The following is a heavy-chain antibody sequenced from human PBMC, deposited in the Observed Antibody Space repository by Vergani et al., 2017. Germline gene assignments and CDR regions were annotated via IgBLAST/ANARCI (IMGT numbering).Heavy chain of an antibody. V-gene: IGHV3-30*18. D-gene: IGHD6-25*01. CDR2: ISYDGTKK. CDR1: GFIFSSYG. Sequence: QVQLVESGGGVVQPGRSLRLSCAASGFIFSSYGMHWVRQAPGKGLEWVAVISYDGTKKYYADFVKGRFTISRDNSKNTLYLQMNSLRAEDTAVFYCAKSPRLAASPYYYYCMDVWGKGTTVTVSS. J-gene: IGHJ6*03. CDR3: AKSPRLAASPYYYYCMDV.